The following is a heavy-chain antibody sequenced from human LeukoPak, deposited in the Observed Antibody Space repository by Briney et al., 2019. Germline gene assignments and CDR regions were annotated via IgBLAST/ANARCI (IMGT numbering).Heavy chain of an antibody. CDR3: ARHSRPGYGDYENAFDI. CDR2: IYISGST. V-gene: IGHV4-4*07. J-gene: IGHJ3*02. CDR1: GASINSHY. Sequence: SETLSLTCTVSGASINSHYWSWIRQPAGKGLEWIGRIYISGSTNYNSSLQSRVTMSVDTSKNQFSLKLTSVTAADTAVYYCARHSRPGYGDYENAFDIWGQGTMVTVSS. D-gene: IGHD5-12*01.